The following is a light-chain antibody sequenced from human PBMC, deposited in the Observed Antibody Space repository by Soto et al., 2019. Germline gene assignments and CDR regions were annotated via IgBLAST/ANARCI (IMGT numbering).Light chain of an antibody. CDR3: GTWDSSLSAAV. CDR1: SSNIGNNY. Sequence: QSVLTQPHSVSAAPGQKVTISCSGSSSNIGNNYVSWYQQLPGTAPKLLIYENNKRPSGIPDRFSGSKSGTSATLGITGLQTGDEADYYCGTWDSSLSAAVFGGGTKLTVL. V-gene: IGLV1-51*02. CDR2: ENN. J-gene: IGLJ2*01.